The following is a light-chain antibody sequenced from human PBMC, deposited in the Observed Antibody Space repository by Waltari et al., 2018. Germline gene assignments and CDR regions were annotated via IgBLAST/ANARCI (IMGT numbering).Light chain of an antibody. V-gene: IGLV2-23*02. CDR3: YSSAGSRTWV. Sequence: QSALTQPASVSGSRGQSITISCTGTSSDMGSYNFVPCYQHHPGKAPKLILYEVTKRPSGVSDRFSGSKSGNTASLTISGLQAEDDADYYCYSSAGSRTWVFGGGAKLTVL. CDR2: EVT. J-gene: IGLJ3*02. CDR1: SSDMGSYNF.